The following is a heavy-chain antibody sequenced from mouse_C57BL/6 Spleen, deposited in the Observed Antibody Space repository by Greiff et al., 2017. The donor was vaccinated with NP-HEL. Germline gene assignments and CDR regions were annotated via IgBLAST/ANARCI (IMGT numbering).Heavy chain of an antibody. J-gene: IGHJ4*01. CDR2: IYPGDGDT. V-gene: IGHV1-82*01. CDR3: ARSIDMDY. Sequence: VQLAESGPELVKPGASVKISCKASGYAFSSSWMNWVKQRPGKGLEWIGRIYPGDGDTNYNGKFKGKATLTADKSSSTAYMQLSSLTSEDSAVYFCARSIDMDYWGQGTSVTVSS. CDR1: GYAFSSSW.